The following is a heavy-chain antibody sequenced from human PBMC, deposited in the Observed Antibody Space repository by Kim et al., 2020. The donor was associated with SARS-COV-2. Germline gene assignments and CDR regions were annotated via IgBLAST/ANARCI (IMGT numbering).Heavy chain of an antibody. CDR2: IYYSGST. V-gene: IGHV4-39*01. J-gene: IGHJ4*02. CDR1: GGSISSSSYY. Sequence: SETLSLTCTVSGGSISSSSYYWGWIRQPPGKGLEWIGSIYYSGSTYYNPSLKSRVTISVDTSKNQFSLKLSSVTAADTAVYYCARHYLVDYYDNSGYYSAFDYWGQGTLVTVSS. D-gene: IGHD3-22*01. CDR3: ARHYLVDYYDNSGYYSAFDY.